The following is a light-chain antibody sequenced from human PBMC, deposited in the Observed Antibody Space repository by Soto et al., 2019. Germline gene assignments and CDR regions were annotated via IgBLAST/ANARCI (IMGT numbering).Light chain of an antibody. Sequence: QSVLTQPPSVSAAPGQKVTISCSVSSSNIGGNSVSWYQQLPGTAPKLLIYDDNMRPSAIPDRFSGSKSGTSATLGITGFQTGDEADYYCGSWDSSLSADVFGTGTKVTVL. J-gene: IGLJ1*01. CDR2: DDN. CDR1: SSNIGGNS. CDR3: GSWDSSLSADV. V-gene: IGLV1-51*01.